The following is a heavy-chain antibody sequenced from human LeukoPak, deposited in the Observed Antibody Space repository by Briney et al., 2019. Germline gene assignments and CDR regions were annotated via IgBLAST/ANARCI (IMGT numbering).Heavy chain of an antibody. CDR1: GFTFDDYA. Sequence: TGGSLRLSCAASGFTFDDYAMHWVRQAPGKGLEWVSGISWNSGSIGYADSVKGRFTISRDNAKNSLYLQMNSLRAEDTAIYYCAAVIDYWGQGTLVTVSS. CDR3: AAVIDY. J-gene: IGHJ4*02. CDR2: ISWNSGSI. V-gene: IGHV3-9*01.